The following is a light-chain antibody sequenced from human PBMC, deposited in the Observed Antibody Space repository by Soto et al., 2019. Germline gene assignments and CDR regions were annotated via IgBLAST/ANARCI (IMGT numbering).Light chain of an antibody. CDR2: EVS. Sequence: QSALTQPPSASGSPGQSVTISCTGTSSDVGGYNYVSWYQQYPGKAPKLIIYEVSKRPSGVPDRFSGSKSGNTASLTVSGLQAEDEADYYCCSYTGTNNLVFGGGTKLTVL. CDR1: SSDVGGYNY. CDR3: CSYTGTNNLV. V-gene: IGLV2-8*01. J-gene: IGLJ3*02.